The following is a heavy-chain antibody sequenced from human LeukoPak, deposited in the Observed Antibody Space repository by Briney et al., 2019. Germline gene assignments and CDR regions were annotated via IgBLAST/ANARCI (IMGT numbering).Heavy chain of an antibody. CDR3: ARGLAAAATTNWFDP. V-gene: IGHV5-51*01. D-gene: IGHD6-13*01. CDR2: IYPGDSDT. CDR1: GYSFTSYW. J-gene: IGHJ5*02. Sequence: GESLKISCKGSGYSFTSYWIGWVRQMPGKGLKWMGIIYPGDSDTRYSPSFQGQVTISADKSISTAYLQWSSLKASDTAMYYCARGLAAAATTNWFDPWGQGTLVTVSS.